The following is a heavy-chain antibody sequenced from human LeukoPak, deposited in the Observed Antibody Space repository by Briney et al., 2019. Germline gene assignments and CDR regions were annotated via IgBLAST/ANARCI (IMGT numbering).Heavy chain of an antibody. CDR3: AKDPRIAAAGTFDY. V-gene: IGHV3-30*02. CDR1: GFTFSSYG. Sequence: GGSLRLSCAASGFTFSSYGMHWVRQAPGKGLEWVAFIRYDGSNKYYADSVKGRFTNSRDNSKNTLYLQMNSLRAEDTAVYYCAKDPRIAAAGTFDYWGQGTLVTVSS. J-gene: IGHJ4*02. CDR2: IRYDGSNK. D-gene: IGHD6-13*01.